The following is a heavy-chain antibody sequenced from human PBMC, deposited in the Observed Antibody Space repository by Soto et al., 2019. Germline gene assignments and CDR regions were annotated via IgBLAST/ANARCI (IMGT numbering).Heavy chain of an antibody. J-gene: IGHJ3*02. CDR2: IIPIFGTA. D-gene: IGHD2-2*01. Sequence: QVQLVQSGAEVKKPGSSVKVSCKASGGTFSSYGISWVRQAPGQGLEWMGGIIPIFGTANYAQKLQGRVTITADESTSTAQMQLSSLRSEDTAVYYCTRGDCSSSSCYGHDAFDIWGQGTMVTVSS. CDR1: GGTFSSYG. V-gene: IGHV1-69*01. CDR3: TRGDCSSSSCYGHDAFDI.